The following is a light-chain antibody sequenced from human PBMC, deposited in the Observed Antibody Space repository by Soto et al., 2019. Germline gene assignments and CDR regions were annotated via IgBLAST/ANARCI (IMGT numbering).Light chain of an antibody. V-gene: IGKV3-11*01. J-gene: IGKJ4*01. CDR1: QSVSSY. CDR2: DAS. Sequence: EIVLTQSPATLSLSPGERATLSCRASQSVSSYLAWYQQKPGQPPRLLIYDASTRATGIPARFSGSRSGTDFPLTISSLEPEDFAVYYCQQRSNWFLTFGGGTKVEIK. CDR3: QQRSNWFLT.